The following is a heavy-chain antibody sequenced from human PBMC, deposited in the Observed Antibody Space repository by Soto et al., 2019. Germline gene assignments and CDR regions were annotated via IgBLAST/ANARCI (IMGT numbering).Heavy chain of an antibody. V-gene: IGHV3-23*01. CDR2: IGGSGGAI. D-gene: IGHD3-10*01. CDR3: AKALWFGESSHYFDY. Sequence: EVQLLESGGGLVQVGGSLRLSCVGSGFGFDSYAMSWVRLAPGKGLEWVSGIGGSGGAIVYADSVRGRFTISRDNSRNALYLHMNSLRAGDTAVYYCAKALWFGESSHYFDYWGQGTLVTVSS. J-gene: IGHJ4*02. CDR1: GFGFDSYA.